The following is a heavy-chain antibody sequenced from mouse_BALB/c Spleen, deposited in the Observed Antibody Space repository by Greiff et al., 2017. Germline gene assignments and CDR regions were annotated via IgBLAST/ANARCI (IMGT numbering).Heavy chain of an antibody. D-gene: IGHD2-1*01. J-gene: IGHJ4*01. CDR3: ARHEGGNYGDAMDY. CDR2: ISSGGSYT. CDR1: GFTFSSYA. Sequence: EVQGVESGGGLVKPGGSLKLSCAASGFTFSSYAMSWVRQTPEKRLEWVATISSGGSYTYYPDSVKGRFTISRDNAKNTLYLQMSSLRSEDTAMYYCARHEGGNYGDAMDYWGQGTSVTVSS. V-gene: IGHV5-9-3*01.